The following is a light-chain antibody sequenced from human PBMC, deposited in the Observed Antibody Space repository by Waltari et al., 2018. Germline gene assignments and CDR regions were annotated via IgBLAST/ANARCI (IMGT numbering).Light chain of an antibody. CDR1: QSVGRS. Sequence: EIVLTQSPGILSLSPGEGATLSCRASQSVGRSLAWYQQKPGHAPRLVISGASNRVTGIPDRFSGSWSGTDFSLTISRLEPEDFAVYYCQHYVRLPVTFGRGTKVEIK. V-gene: IGKV3-20*01. CDR2: GAS. J-gene: IGKJ4*02. CDR3: QHYVRLPVT.